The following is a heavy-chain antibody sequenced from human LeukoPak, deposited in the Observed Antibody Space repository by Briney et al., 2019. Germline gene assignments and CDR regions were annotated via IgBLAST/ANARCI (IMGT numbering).Heavy chain of an antibody. Sequence: GESLKISCKGSGNSFSSYWIGWVRQMPGKGLEWMGIIYPGDSDTRCSPSFQGQVTISADKSINTAYLQWSSLKASDTAMYYCARHEAYVDTAMVDVGYFYWGQGTLVTVSS. V-gene: IGHV5-51*01. CDR2: IYPGDSDT. J-gene: IGHJ4*02. CDR3: ARHEAYVDTAMVDVGYFY. D-gene: IGHD5-18*01. CDR1: GNSFSSYW.